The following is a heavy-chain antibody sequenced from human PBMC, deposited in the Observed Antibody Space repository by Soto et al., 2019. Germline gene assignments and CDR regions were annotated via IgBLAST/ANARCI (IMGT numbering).Heavy chain of an antibody. Sequence: EVQLVESGGGLVQPGGSLRLSCAASGFTFSSYSMNWVRQAPGKGLEWVSYISSSSSTIYYADSVKGRFTISRDNAKNSLYLQMNSLRAKDTAVYYCARESPYCSGGSCYFSDLDYWGQGTLVTVSS. V-gene: IGHV3-48*01. CDR1: GFTFSSYS. CDR3: ARESPYCSGGSCYFSDLDY. D-gene: IGHD2-15*01. CDR2: ISSSSSTI. J-gene: IGHJ4*02.